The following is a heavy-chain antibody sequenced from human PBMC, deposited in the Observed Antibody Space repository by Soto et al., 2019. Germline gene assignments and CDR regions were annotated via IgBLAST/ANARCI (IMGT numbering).Heavy chain of an antibody. CDR2: SSNSGTYT. V-gene: IGHV3-11*06. CDR1: GFTFSDYY. Sequence: XGSLRLSCVGSGFTFSDYYVSWVRQAPGKGLEWLSYSSNSGTYTKYAGSVKGRFSISRDNAKNSLHLQINSLRGEDTAVYYCARSGDNYNVLDYWGQGTPVTVSS. J-gene: IGHJ4*02. D-gene: IGHD3-10*02. CDR3: ARSGDNYNVLDY.